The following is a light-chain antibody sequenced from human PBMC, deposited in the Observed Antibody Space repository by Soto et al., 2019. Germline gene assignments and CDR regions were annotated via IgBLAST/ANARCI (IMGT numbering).Light chain of an antibody. J-gene: IGKJ3*01. V-gene: IGKV4-1*01. CDR2: WAS. Sequence: DIVMTQSPDSLAVSLGERATINCKSSQTVLYNSDNKNYLAWYQQKPGQSPKLLIYWASTRESGVPDRFSGSGSGTDFTLTISSLQAEDVAIYYCQQYYSLPFTFGPGTKVDIK. CDR1: QTVLYNSDNKNY. CDR3: QQYYSLPFT.